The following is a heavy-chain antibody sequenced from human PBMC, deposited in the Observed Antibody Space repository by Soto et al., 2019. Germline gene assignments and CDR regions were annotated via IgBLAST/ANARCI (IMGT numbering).Heavy chain of an antibody. CDR3: ARDSCSGGSCYYFDY. Sequence: GVSLRLSCAASGFTFSSYAMHWVRQAPGKGLEWVAVISYDGSNKYYADSVKGRFTISRDNSKNTLYLQMNSLRAEDTAVYYCARDSCSGGSCYYFDYWGQGTLVTVSS. V-gene: IGHV3-30*04. J-gene: IGHJ4*02. CDR2: ISYDGSNK. CDR1: GFTFSSYA. D-gene: IGHD2-15*01.